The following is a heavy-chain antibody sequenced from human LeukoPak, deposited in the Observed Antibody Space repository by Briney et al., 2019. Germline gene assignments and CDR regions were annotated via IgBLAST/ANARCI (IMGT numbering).Heavy chain of an antibody. CDR1: GFTFSDYY. J-gene: IGHJ4*02. V-gene: IGHV3-11*04. D-gene: IGHD3-22*01. Sequence: GGSLRLSCAASGFTFSDYYMSWIRQAPGKRLEWVSYISSSGSTIYYADSVKGRFTISRDNAKNSLYLQMNSLRAEDTAVYYCARSRVTKYYYDSSGYYPLGYWGQGTLVTVSS. CDR2: ISSSGSTI. CDR3: ARSRVTKYYYDSSGYYPLGY.